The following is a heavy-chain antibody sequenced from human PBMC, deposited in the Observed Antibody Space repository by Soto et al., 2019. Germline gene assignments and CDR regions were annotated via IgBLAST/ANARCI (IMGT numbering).Heavy chain of an antibody. J-gene: IGHJ4*02. CDR2: INVGNGNT. CDR3: KAPAGTGTYYFDY. V-gene: IGHV1-3*01. CDR1: GYTFTSYA. D-gene: IGHD6-19*01. Sequence: ASVKVSCKASGYTFTSYAMHWVRQAPGQRFEWMGWINVGNGNTKYSQKFQGRVTITRDTSASTAYMELSSLRSEDTAVYYCKAPAGTGTYYFDYWGQGTLVTVSS.